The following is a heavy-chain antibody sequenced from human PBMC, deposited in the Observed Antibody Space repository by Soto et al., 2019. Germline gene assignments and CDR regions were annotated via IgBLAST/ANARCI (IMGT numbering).Heavy chain of an antibody. CDR2: IYYSGST. J-gene: IGHJ4*02. CDR1: GGSISSYY. Sequence: PSETLSLTCTVSGGSISSYYWSWIRQPPGKGLEWIGYIYYSGSTNYNPSLKSRVTLSVDTSKNQFSLKLSSVTAADTAVYYCARAMIGTDPFFDYWGQGTLVTVS. V-gene: IGHV4-59*08. CDR3: ARAMIGTDPFFDY. D-gene: IGHD3-22*01.